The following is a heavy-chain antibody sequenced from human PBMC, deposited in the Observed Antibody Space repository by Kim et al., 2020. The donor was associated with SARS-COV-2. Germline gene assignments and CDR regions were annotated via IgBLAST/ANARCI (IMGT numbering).Heavy chain of an antibody. J-gene: IGHJ5*02. CDR1: GLIFSDSY. V-gene: IGHV3-11*01. D-gene: IGHD6-13*01. CDR3: AREEAAAGSNWFDP. CDR2: ISSSGSTI. Sequence: GGSLRLSCAVSGLIFSDSYMSWIRQAPGKGLEWVSYISSSGSTIYYADSVRGRFTISRDNAKNSLYLQMNSLRAEDTAMYYCAREEAAAGSNWFDPWGQGTLVTVSS.